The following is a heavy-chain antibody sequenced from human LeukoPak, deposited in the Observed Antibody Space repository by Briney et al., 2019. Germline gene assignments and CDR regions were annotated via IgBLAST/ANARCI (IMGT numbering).Heavy chain of an antibody. CDR2: SRNKAYSYTT. V-gene: IGHV3-72*01. D-gene: IGHD3/OR15-3a*01. CDR1: GFTFSDHY. CDR3: ARIWTTSDY. J-gene: IGHJ4*02. Sequence: GGSLRLSCAASGFTFSDHYMDWVRQAPGKGLEWVGRSRNKAYSYTTEYAASVKGRFAISRDDSKNSLYLQMNSLKTDDTAVYYCARIWTTSDYWGLGTLVTVSS.